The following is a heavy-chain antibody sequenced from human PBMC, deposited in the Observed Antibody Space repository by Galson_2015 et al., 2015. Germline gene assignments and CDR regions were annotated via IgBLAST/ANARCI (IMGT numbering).Heavy chain of an antibody. Sequence: SVKVSCKASGYTFTSYAMNRVRQAPGQGLEWMGWINTNTGNPTYAQGFTGRFVFSLGTSVSTAYLQICSLKAEDTAVYYCALGIGYCSSTSCTTSAFDIWGQGTMVTVSS. CDR2: INTNTGNP. J-gene: IGHJ3*02. CDR1: GYTFTSYA. CDR3: ALGIGYCSSTSCTTSAFDI. V-gene: IGHV7-4-1*01. D-gene: IGHD2-2*01.